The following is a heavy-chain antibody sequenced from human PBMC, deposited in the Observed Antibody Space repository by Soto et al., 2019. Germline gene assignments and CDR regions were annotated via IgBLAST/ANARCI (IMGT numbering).Heavy chain of an antibody. Sequence: SETLSLTCTVSGVSISNSNSYWNWIRQPPGKGLEWIGYIYHSGSTYLNPSLKSRVIISADTSKNQFSLQLSSVTAADSAVYYCARDPDYGDFNYFDYWGQGALVTVSS. CDR2: IYHSGST. CDR3: ARDPDYGDFNYFDY. D-gene: IGHD4-17*01. V-gene: IGHV4-31*03. J-gene: IGHJ4*02. CDR1: GVSISNSNSY.